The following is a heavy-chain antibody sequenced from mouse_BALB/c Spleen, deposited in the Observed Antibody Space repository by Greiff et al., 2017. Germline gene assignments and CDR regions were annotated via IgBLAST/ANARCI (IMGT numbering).Heavy chain of an antibody. CDR2: IDPANGNT. V-gene: IGHV14-3*02. CDR1: GFNIKDTY. J-gene: IGHJ2*01. D-gene: IGHD2-12*01. CDR3: ASSYPYYFDY. Sequence: EVQVVESGAELVKPGASVKLSCTASGFNIKDTYMHLVKQRPEQGLEWIGRIDPANGNTKYDPKFQGKATITADTSSNTAYLQLSSLTSEDTAVYYCASSYPYYFDYWGQGTTLTVAS.